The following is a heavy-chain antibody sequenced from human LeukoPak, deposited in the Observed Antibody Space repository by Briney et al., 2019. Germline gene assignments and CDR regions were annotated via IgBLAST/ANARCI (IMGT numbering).Heavy chain of an antibody. CDR1: GFTFSGSA. J-gene: IGHJ4*02. CDR2: IRSKANSYAT. D-gene: IGHD3-10*01. CDR3: TTPGPITMVRGVIIDY. Sequence: GGSLRLSCAASGFTFSGSAMHWVRQASGKGLEWVGRIRSKANSYATAYAASVKGRFTISRDDSKNTAYLQMNSLKTEDTAVYYCTTPGPITMVRGVIIDYWGQGTLVTVSS. V-gene: IGHV3-73*01.